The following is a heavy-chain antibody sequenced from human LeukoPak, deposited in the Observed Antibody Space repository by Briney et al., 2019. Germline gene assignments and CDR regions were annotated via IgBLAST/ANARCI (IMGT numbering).Heavy chain of an antibody. CDR2: FDVIDSET. CDR1: GSSLSELS. J-gene: IGHJ4*02. Sequence: ASVKVSCTVSGSSLSELSLYWVRQAPGKGLEWMGGFDVIDSETFYAQKFQGRVTMTEDSSTDTAYMELRSLTSDDTALYYCAAGRPYSLLDYWGQGTLVTVSS. CDR3: AAGRPYSLLDY. V-gene: IGHV1-24*01. D-gene: IGHD5-18*01.